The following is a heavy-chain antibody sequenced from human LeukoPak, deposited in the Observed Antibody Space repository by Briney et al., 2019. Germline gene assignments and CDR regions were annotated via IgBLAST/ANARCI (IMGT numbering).Heavy chain of an antibody. V-gene: IGHV3-7*01. CDR2: IKQDGSEE. CDR3: ARSPVGAGYYFDY. D-gene: IGHD1-26*01. Sequence: GGSLRLSCAASGFTFSSYWMSWVRQAPGKGLEWVANIKQDGSEEYYVDSVKGRFTISRDNAKNSLYLQMNSLRAEDTAVYYCARSPVGAGYYFDYWGQGTLVTVSS. CDR1: GFTFSSYW. J-gene: IGHJ4*02.